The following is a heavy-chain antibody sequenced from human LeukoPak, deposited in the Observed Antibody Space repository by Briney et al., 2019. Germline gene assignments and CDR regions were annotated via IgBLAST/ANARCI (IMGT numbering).Heavy chain of an antibody. CDR2: INPSGGSS. V-gene: IGHV1-46*01. D-gene: IGHD3-22*01. CDR1: GYTFTSYY. CDR3: ARWPMAYYDSSGDRIPYYFDY. J-gene: IGHJ4*02. Sequence: ASVKVSCKASGYTFTSYYIHWVRQAPGQGLEWMGIINPSGGSSSYAQKFPGRVTMTRDTSTSTVYMELSSLRSEDTAVYYCARWPMAYYDSSGDRIPYYFDYWGQGTLVTVSS.